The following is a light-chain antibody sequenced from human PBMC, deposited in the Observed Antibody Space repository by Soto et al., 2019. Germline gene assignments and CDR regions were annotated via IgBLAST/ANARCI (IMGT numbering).Light chain of an antibody. V-gene: IGLV2-14*01. CDR3: SSYTSRSSTGV. CDR1: SSDVGAYYS. CDR2: GVT. J-gene: IGLJ1*01. Sequence: LTPPASVSGSPDQSITIYCTGTSSDVGAYYSSPCYQHHPGKSPKLIIYGVTNRPSGVSNRLSGSKSGNTASLTISGLQAEAAADYHCSSYTSRSSTGVLGHATKVTV.